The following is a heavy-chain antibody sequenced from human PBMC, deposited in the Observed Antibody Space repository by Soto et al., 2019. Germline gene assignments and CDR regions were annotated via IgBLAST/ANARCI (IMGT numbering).Heavy chain of an antibody. CDR2: ISNDGGTQ. Sequence: GGSLSLSCSASTLTVSLYVIQLVRQAPGKGLDWVAFISNDGGTQYYADSVKGRFSISRDNSMNTVDLHMNSLRAEDTAIYYCARDIWSGNYKWFDSWGQGTLVTVSS. V-gene: IGHV3-30*03. CDR3: ARDIWSGNYKWFDS. D-gene: IGHD3-3*01. CDR1: TLTVSLYV. J-gene: IGHJ5*01.